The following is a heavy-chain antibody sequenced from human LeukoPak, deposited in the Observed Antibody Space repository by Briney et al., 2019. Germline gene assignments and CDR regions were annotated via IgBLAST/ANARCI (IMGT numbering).Heavy chain of an antibody. D-gene: IGHD2-2*01. CDR1: GFTVSNNY. V-gene: IGHV3-66*01. Sequence: PGGSLRLSCAASGFTVSNNYMNWVRQAPGKGLEWASLIYSGGDTSYADSVKGRFTVSRDHSKNTLYLQMNSLRAEDTAVYYCARDPPVVALNTYAWGQGTLVIVSS. CDR2: IYSGGDT. J-gene: IGHJ5*02. CDR3: ARDPPVVALNTYA.